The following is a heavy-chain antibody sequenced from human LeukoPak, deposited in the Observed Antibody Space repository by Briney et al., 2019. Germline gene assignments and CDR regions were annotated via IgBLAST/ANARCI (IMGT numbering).Heavy chain of an antibody. CDR1: GFIFSNYA. CDR2: ISGGGETT. CDR3: ARRQADYYDSSGYYYGY. D-gene: IGHD3-22*01. J-gene: IGHJ4*02. Sequence: GGSLRLSCTTSGFIFSNYAVNWVRRAPGKGLEWVAIISGGGETTYYGDSVKGRFTISRDNSKNTLYLQMNSLRAEDTAVYYCARRQADYYDSSGYYYGYWGQGTLVTVSS. V-gene: IGHV3-23*02.